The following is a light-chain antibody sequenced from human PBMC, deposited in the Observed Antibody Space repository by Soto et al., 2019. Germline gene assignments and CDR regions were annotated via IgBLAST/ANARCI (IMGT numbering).Light chain of an antibody. CDR1: QSISSY. Sequence: DIDMTQSPSALSASIGDTVTITFRASQSISSYLNWFQQKPGKAPKLLFYGASSLQSGVPSRFSGSGSGTDFSLTITSLEPDDFATYYCQETYSTPISFGEGTRL. CDR3: QETYSTPIS. J-gene: IGKJ5*01. CDR2: GAS. V-gene: IGKV1-39*01.